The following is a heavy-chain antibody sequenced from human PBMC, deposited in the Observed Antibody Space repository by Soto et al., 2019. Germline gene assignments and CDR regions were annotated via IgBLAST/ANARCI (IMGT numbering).Heavy chain of an antibody. CDR1: GFNFGPFW. V-gene: IGHV3-23*01. Sequence: TGXSLRLSCAASGFNFGPFWLHWFRQAPVDGPEWVSAISGSGGSTYYADSVKGRFTISRDNSKNTLYLQMNSLRAEDTAVYYCAKARAQYYDFWSGYPVDYWGQGTLVTVSS. D-gene: IGHD3-3*01. CDR3: AKARAQYYDFWSGYPVDY. CDR2: ISGSGGST. J-gene: IGHJ4*02.